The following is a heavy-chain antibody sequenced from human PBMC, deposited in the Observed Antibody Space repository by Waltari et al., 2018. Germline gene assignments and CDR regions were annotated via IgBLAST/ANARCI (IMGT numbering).Heavy chain of an antibody. CDR2: ISYSSSYI. Sequence: EVQLVESGGGVVKPGGSLRLSCAASGFTFSSYNMNWVRQAPGKGLDWVSIISYSSSYIYYADSVKGRFTVSRDNAKNSLFLQMNSLRAEDTAVYYCARDHEYGGKADYWGQGTLVTVSS. CDR3: ARDHEYGGKADY. V-gene: IGHV3-21*01. D-gene: IGHD4-17*01. CDR1: GFTFSSYN. J-gene: IGHJ4*02.